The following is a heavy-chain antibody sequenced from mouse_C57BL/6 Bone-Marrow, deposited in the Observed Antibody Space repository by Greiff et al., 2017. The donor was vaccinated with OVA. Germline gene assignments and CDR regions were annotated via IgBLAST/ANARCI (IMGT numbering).Heavy chain of an antibody. D-gene: IGHD2-4*01. CDR1: GYTFTDYE. V-gene: IGHV1-15*01. CDR3: TRDDYDGEFYY. J-gene: IGHJ2*01. CDR2: IDPETGGT. Sequence: VKLVESGAELVRPGASVTLSCKASGYTFTDYEMHWVKQTPVHGLEWIGAIDPETGGTAYNQKFKGKAILTADKSSSTAYMELRSLTSEDSAVYYCTRDDYDGEFYYWGQGTTLTVSS.